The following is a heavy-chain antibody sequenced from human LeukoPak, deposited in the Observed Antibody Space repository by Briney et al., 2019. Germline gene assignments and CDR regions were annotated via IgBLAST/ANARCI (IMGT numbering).Heavy chain of an antibody. CDR3: ARVYPRDIAAAGTFDY. D-gene: IGHD6-13*01. V-gene: IGHV6-1*01. CDR1: GDSVSSNSAA. J-gene: IGHJ4*02. Sequence: SQTLSLTCAISGDSVSSNSAAWNWIRQSPSRGLEWLERTYYRSKWYNDYAVSVKSRITINPDTSKNQFSLQLNSVTPEDTAVYYCARVYPRDIAAAGTFDYWGQGTLVTVPS. CDR2: TYYRSKWYN.